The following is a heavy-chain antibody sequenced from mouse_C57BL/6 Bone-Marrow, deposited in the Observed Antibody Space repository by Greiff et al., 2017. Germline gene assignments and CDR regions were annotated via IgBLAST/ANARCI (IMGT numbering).Heavy chain of an antibody. CDR2: INPYNGGT. J-gene: IGHJ1*03. CDR1: GYTFTDYY. V-gene: IGHV1-19*01. D-gene: IGHD2-1*01. CDR3: ARYIYYGNLWYFDV. Sequence: VQLQQSGPVLVKPGASVKMSCKASGYTFTDYYMNWVKQSHGKSLEWIGVINPYNGGTSYNQKFKGKATLTVDKSSSTAYMELNSLTSEDSAVYYCARYIYYGNLWYFDVWGTGTTVTVSS.